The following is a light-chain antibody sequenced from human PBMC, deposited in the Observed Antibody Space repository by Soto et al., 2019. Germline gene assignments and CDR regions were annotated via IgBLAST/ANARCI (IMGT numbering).Light chain of an antibody. CDR3: ASFSSSNTWV. CDR2: EVT. J-gene: IGLJ3*02. Sequence: QSALTQPASVSGSPGQTITISCTGTSSDVGGWDYVSWYQHHPGKAPKVMVYEVTNRPSGVSDRFSGSKSGNTASLTISGLQDEDEADYSCASFSSSNTWVFGGGTKVTVL. CDR1: SSDVGGWDY. V-gene: IGLV2-14*01.